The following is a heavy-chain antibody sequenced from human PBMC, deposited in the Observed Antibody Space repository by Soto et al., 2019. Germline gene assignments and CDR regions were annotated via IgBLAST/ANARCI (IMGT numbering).Heavy chain of an antibody. CDR3: ARDQAESLYTSGWPKDY. V-gene: IGHV3-30*03. CDR1: GFTLSNYG. D-gene: IGHD6-19*01. CDR2: ISHDGTKK. Sequence: QVQLVESGGDVVQPGRSLRLSCAASGFTLSNYGMHWVRQAPGKGLEWVAVISHDGTKKYYADSLQGRLTISRDNSKNTVYLQMYSLRTEDTAVYYCARDQAESLYTSGWPKDYWGQGTLVTVSS. J-gene: IGHJ4*02.